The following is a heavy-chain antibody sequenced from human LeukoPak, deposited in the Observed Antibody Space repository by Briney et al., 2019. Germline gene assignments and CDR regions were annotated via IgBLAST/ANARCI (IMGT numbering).Heavy chain of an antibody. Sequence: PSETLSLTCAVSGGSISSGGYSWSWIRQPPGKGLEWIGYIYHSGSTYYNPSLKSRVTISVDTSKKQFSLKLSSVTAADTAVYYCARGAYGFDYWGQGTLVTVSS. CDR2: IYHSGST. V-gene: IGHV4-30-2*01. J-gene: IGHJ4*02. CDR1: GGSISSGGYS. CDR3: ARGAYGFDY. D-gene: IGHD4-17*01.